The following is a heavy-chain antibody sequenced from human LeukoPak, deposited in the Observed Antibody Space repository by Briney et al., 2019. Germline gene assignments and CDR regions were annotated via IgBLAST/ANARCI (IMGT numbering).Heavy chain of an antibody. D-gene: IGHD1-26*01. CDR2: IYYSGST. Sequence: SETLSLTCTVSGGSISSYYWSWIRQPPGKGLEWIGYIYYSGSTNYNPSLKSRVTISVDTSKNQSSLKLSSVTAADTAVYYCTRGGELMNDWGQGTLVTVSS. J-gene: IGHJ4*02. V-gene: IGHV4-59*08. CDR1: GGSISSYY. CDR3: TRGGELMND.